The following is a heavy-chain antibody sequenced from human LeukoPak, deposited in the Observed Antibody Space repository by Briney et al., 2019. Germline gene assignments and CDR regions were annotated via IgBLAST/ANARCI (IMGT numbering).Heavy chain of an antibody. J-gene: IGHJ4*02. D-gene: IGHD3-10*01. CDR3: ARGLSTCDY. CDR2: ISGASSSI. Sequence: SGGSLRLSCAASGFTFSSYSMNWVRQAPGKGLEWVSYISGASSSIYYADSVRGRFTISRDNAKNSLYLQMNSLRDDDTAVYYCARGLSTCDYWGQGTLVTVSS. V-gene: IGHV3-48*02. CDR1: GFTFSSYS.